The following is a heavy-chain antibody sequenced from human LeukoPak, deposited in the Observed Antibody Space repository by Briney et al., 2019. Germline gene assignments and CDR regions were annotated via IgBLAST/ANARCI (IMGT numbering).Heavy chain of an antibody. V-gene: IGHV5-51*01. CDR1: GYSFTNYW. CDR2: IYPGDSDT. CDR3: ARYGSGSYYNPESPYYYYGMDV. Sequence: GESLKISCKGSGYSFTNYWIGCVRQMPGKGLEWMGIIYPGDSDTRYSPSFQGQVTISADKSIGTAYLQWSSLKASDTAMYYCARYGSGSYYNPESPYYYYGMDVWGQGTTVTVSS. D-gene: IGHD3-10*01. J-gene: IGHJ6*02.